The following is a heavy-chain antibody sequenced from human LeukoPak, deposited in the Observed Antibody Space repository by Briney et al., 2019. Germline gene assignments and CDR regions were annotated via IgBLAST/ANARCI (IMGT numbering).Heavy chain of an antibody. D-gene: IGHD2-15*01. CDR2: ISPSDGAT. Sequence: ASVKVSCKASGNTFTNHNMHWVRLAAGQGLEWMGIISPSDGATNYAQKFQGRVTMTRDTSTSTVYMELSSLKSEDTAVYYCAREVAAPSRFDDWGQGTLVTVSS. CDR1: GNTFTNHN. CDR3: AREVAAPSRFDD. V-gene: IGHV1-46*01. J-gene: IGHJ4*02.